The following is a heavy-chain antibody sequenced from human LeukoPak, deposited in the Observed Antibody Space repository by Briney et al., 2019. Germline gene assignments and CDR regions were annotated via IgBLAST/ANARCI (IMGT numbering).Heavy chain of an antibody. CDR1: GGSVSTGSYY. D-gene: IGHD3-22*01. CDR3: ASHYYDSSGYYFFDY. V-gene: IGHV4-39*07. CDR2: IYHSGST. Sequence: SETLSLTCTVSGGSVSTGSYYWSWIRQPPGKGLEWIGSIYHSGSTYYNPSLKSRVTISVDTSKNQFSLKLSSVTAADTAVYYCASHYYDSSGYYFFDYWGQGTLVTVSS. J-gene: IGHJ4*02.